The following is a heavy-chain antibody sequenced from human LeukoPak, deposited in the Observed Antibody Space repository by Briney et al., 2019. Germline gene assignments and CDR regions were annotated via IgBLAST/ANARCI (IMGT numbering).Heavy chain of an antibody. J-gene: IGHJ3*02. V-gene: IGHV4-39*07. CDR3: ARDGHRMATKHAFDI. CDR1: GGSISSSSYY. Sequence: SETLSLTCTVSGGSISSSSYYWGWIRQPPGKGLEWIGSIYYSGSTYYNPSLKSRVTISVDTSKNQFSLKLSSVTAADTAVYYCARDGHRMATKHAFDIWGQGTMVTVSS. D-gene: IGHD5-24*01. CDR2: IYYSGST.